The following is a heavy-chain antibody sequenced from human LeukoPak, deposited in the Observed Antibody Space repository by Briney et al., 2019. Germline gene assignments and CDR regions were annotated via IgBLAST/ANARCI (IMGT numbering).Heavy chain of an antibody. CDR1: GFTFSTYA. CDR3: AKRGVPASMLSNFDC. CDR2: IGGSGGTI. Sequence: GGSLRLSCAASGFTFSTYAMSGVRQAPGKGLEWVSTIGGSGGTIYYADSVKGRFTISRDNSKNTLYLQVTSLRAEDTAVYYCAKRGVPASMLSNFDCWGQGTLVTVSS. D-gene: IGHD2-2*01. J-gene: IGHJ4*02. V-gene: IGHV3-23*01.